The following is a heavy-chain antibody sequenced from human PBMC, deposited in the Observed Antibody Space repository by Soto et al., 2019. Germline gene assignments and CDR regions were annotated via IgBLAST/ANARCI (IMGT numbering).Heavy chain of an antibody. CDR3: ARVLTPITIFGVALDY. V-gene: IGHV3-30-3*01. D-gene: IGHD3-3*01. CDR1: GFTFSSYA. CDR2: ISYDGSNK. J-gene: IGHJ4*02. Sequence: GGSLRLSCAASGFTFSSYAMHWVRQAPGKGLEWVAVISYDGSNKYYADSVKGRSTISRDNSKNTLYLQMNSLRAEDTAVYYCARVLTPITIFGVALDYWGQGTLVTVSS.